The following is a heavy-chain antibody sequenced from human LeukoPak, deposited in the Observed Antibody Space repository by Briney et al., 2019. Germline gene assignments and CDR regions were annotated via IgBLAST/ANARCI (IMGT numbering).Heavy chain of an antibody. CDR3: ARDGSGSGWYWFDA. CDR1: GGSISSSY. Sequence: PSETLSLTCTVSGGSISSSYWSWIRQPAGKGLEWIGRIYTSGITNYNPSLKSRVTMSVDTSKKQFSLKLTSVTAADTAVYYCARDGSGSGWYWFDACGPATLVTVSS. D-gene: IGHD6-19*01. V-gene: IGHV4-4*07. CDR2: IYTSGIT. J-gene: IGHJ5*02.